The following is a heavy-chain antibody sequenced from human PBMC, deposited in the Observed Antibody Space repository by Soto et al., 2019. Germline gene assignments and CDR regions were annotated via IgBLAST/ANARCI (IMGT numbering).Heavy chain of an antibody. CDR1: GFTFNIYW. D-gene: IGHD2-15*01. Sequence: PWGSLRLSCAASGFTFNIYWMHWVRQAPGKGLVWVSRINSDGSSTTYADSVKGRFTISRDNAKNTLYLQMNSLRAEDTAVYYCARDQTYTPDYWGQGTLVTVSS. CDR3: ARDQTYTPDY. V-gene: IGHV3-74*01. CDR2: INSDGSST. J-gene: IGHJ4*02.